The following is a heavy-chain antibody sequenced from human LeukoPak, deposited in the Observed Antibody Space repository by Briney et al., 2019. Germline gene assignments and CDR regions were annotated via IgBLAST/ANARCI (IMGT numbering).Heavy chain of an antibody. CDR3: ASGSSDTMIVVDDAFDI. Sequence: GGSLRLSCAASGFTFRNSDMHWVRQAPGKGLEWVAFIQSDGGNKYYADSVKGRFTISRDNSKNTLYLQMNSLRAEDTAVYYCASGSSDTMIVVDDAFDIWGQGTMVTVSS. CDR1: GFTFRNSD. J-gene: IGHJ3*02. D-gene: IGHD3-22*01. V-gene: IGHV3-30*02. CDR2: IQSDGGNK.